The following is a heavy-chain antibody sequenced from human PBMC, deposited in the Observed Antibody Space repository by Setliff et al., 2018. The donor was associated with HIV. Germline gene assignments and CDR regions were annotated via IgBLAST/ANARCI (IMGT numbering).Heavy chain of an antibody. V-gene: IGHV4-39*07. Sequence: ETLSLTCTVSGGSISNSRYYWSWIRQPPGKGLEWIGSIYYSGSTYYNPSLKSRVTISVDTSTNQFSLKLSSVTAADTAVYYCARGRRSSGWYVYHWGQGTLVTVSS. J-gene: IGHJ4*02. CDR2: IYYSGST. CDR3: ARGRRSSGWYVYH. CDR1: GGSISNSRYY. D-gene: IGHD6-19*01.